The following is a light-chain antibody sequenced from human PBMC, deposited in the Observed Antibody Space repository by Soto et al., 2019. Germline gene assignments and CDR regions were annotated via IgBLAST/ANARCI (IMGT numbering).Light chain of an antibody. J-gene: IGKJ2*01. Sequence: EIVLTQSPGTLSLLPGERATLSCRASQTVSSSYLAWYQHKPGQAPRLLIYAASSRATGIPDRFSGGGSGTDFTLTISRLEPEDLEVYYCHQFAGSLYTFGQVTNLEIK. CDR2: AAS. V-gene: IGKV3-20*01. CDR1: QTVSSSY. CDR3: HQFAGSLYT.